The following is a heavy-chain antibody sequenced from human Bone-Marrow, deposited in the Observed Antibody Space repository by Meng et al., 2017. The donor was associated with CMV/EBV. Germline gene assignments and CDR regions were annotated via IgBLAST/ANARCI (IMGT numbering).Heavy chain of an antibody. D-gene: IGHD6-13*01. CDR3: AHRRETAAGLAFDP. V-gene: IGHV2-5*01. CDR2: IYWNDDK. J-gene: IGHJ5*02. Sequence: SGPTLVKPTQTLTLTCTFSGFSLSTSGVGVGWIRQPPGKALEWLALIYWNDDKRYSPSLKSRLTITKDTSKNQVVLTMTNMDPVDTATYYCAHRRETAAGLAFDPWGQGTLVTASS. CDR1: GFSLSTSGVG.